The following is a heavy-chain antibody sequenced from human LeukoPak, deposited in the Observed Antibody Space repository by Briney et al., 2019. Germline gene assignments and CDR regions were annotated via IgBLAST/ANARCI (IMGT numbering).Heavy chain of an antibody. D-gene: IGHD6-19*01. CDR3: ARGAPMYSSGWIYYFDY. CDR1: GYTFTGYY. V-gene: IGHV1-2*02. J-gene: IGHJ4*02. Sequence: GASVKVSCKASGYTFTGYYMHWARQSPGQGLKWMGWINPNSGGTNYAQKFQGRVTMTRDTSISTAYMELSRLRSDDTAVYYCARGAPMYSSGWIYYFDYWDQGTLVTVSS. CDR2: INPNSGGT.